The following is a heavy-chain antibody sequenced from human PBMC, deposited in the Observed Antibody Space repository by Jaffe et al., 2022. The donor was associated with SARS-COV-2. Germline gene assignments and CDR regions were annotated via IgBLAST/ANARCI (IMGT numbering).Heavy chain of an antibody. CDR3: AKEDAGWLTPLDY. J-gene: IGHJ4*02. CDR1: GFTFSNYA. Sequence: EVQLLESGGGLVQPGGSLRLSCAASGFTFSNYAMSWVRQAPGKGLEWVSAVSGSGFSTYYADSVKGRFTISRDNSKNTLYLQMNSLRVEDTAVYYCAKEDAGWLTPLDYWGQGTLVTVSS. CDR2: VSGSGFST. V-gene: IGHV3-23*01. D-gene: IGHD2-15*01.